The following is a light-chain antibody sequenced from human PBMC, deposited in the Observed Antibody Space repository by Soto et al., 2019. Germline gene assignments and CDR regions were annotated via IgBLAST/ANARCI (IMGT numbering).Light chain of an antibody. V-gene: IGKV3-20*01. Sequence: EIVLTQSPGTLSLSPGEGATLSCRASQSVYNNYLAWYQQKPGQAPRLLISGASIRATGIPDRFSGSGSGTDFTLTISRLESEDFAVYYCQRYGSSPPHTFGQGTKLKIK. J-gene: IGKJ2*01. CDR1: QSVYNNY. CDR3: QRYGSSPPHT. CDR2: GAS.